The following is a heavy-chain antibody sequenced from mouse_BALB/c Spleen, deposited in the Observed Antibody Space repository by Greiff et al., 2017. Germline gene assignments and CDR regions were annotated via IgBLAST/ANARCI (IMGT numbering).Heavy chain of an antibody. CDR2: ISDGGSYT. D-gene: IGHD2-10*02. CDR1: GFTFSDYY. V-gene: IGHV5-4*02. Sequence: EVQRVESGGGLVKPGGSLKLSCAASGFTFSDYYMYWVRQTPEKRLEWVATISDGGSYTYYPDSVKGRFTISRDNAKNNLYLQMSSLKSEDTAMYYCARGGYGNHYYAMDYWGQGTSVTVSS. J-gene: IGHJ4*01. CDR3: ARGGYGNHYYAMDY.